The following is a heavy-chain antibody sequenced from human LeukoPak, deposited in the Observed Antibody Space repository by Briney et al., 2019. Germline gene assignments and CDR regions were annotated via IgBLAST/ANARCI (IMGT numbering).Heavy chain of an antibody. Sequence: SETLSLTCTVSGGSISSYYWSWIRQPPGKGLEWIGYIYYSGSTNYNPSLKSRVTISVDTSKNQFSLKLNSLTAADTAVYYCARETGSTYGPFDYWGQGTLVTVSS. CDR3: ARETGSTYGPFDY. CDR2: IYYSGST. V-gene: IGHV4-59*01. J-gene: IGHJ4*02. CDR1: GGSISSYY. D-gene: IGHD1-7*01.